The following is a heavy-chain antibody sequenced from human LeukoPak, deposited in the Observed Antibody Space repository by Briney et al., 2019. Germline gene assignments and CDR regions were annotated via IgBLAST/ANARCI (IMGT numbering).Heavy chain of an antibody. CDR1: GGSISSSSYY. J-gene: IGHJ4*02. Sequence: TSETLSLTCTVSGGSISSSSYYWGWIRQPPGKGLEWIGSIYYSGSTYYNPSLKSRVTISVDTSKNQFSLKLRSVTAADTAVYYCARMYYDFWSGYYYGSFDYWGQGTLVTVSS. D-gene: IGHD3-3*01. CDR2: IYYSGST. CDR3: ARMYYDFWSGYYYGSFDY. V-gene: IGHV4-39*01.